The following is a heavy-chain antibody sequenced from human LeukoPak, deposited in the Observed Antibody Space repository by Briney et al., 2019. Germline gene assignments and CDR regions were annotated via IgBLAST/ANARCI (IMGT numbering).Heavy chain of an antibody. V-gene: IGHV3-7*01. CDR3: AKGYGIIDY. CDR1: GFTFSNYW. J-gene: IGHJ4*02. Sequence: GGSLRLSCAASGFTFSNYWMRWVRQAPGKGLEWVANIKQDGSEKYYVDSVKGRFTISRDNSKNTLYLQMNSLRAEDTAVYYCAKGYGIIDYWGQGTLVTVSS. D-gene: IGHD1-1*01. CDR2: IKQDGSEK.